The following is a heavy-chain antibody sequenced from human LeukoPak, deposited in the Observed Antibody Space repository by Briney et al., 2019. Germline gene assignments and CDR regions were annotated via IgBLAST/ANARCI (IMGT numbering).Heavy chain of an antibody. D-gene: IGHD2-2*01. J-gene: IGHJ6*03. CDR2: IYHSGST. CDR1: NGSISTSSYY. Sequence: PSETLSLTCTVSNGSISTSSYYWGWIRQPPGRGLEWIGSIYHSGSTYYNPSLKTRVTISVDTSKNQFSLKLSSVTAADTAVYYCARVRDIGYCSSTSCYPNYYMDVWGKGTTVTVSS. V-gene: IGHV4-39*01. CDR3: ARVRDIGYCSSTSCYPNYYMDV.